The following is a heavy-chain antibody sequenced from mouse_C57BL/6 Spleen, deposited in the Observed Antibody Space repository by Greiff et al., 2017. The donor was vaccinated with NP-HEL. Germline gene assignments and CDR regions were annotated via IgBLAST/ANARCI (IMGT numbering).Heavy chain of an antibody. CDR2: IYPGSGST. J-gene: IGHJ3*01. D-gene: IGHD3-3*01. CDR3: ARWTSGSFAY. CDR1: GYTFTSYW. V-gene: IGHV1-55*01. Sequence: QVHVKQPGAELVKPGASVKMSCKASGYTFTSYWITWVKQRPGQGLEWIGDIYPGSGSTNYNEKFKSKATLTVDTSSSTAYMQLSSLTSEDSAVYYCARWTSGSFAYWGQGTLVTVSA.